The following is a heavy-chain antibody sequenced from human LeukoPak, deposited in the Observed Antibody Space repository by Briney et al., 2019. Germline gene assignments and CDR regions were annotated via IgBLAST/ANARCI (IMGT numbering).Heavy chain of an antibody. CDR1: GGSISSYY. CDR3: ARGSSGWDPDAFDI. D-gene: IGHD6-19*01. V-gene: IGHV4-59*08. J-gene: IGHJ3*02. CDR2: IYYSGST. Sequence: SETLSLTCTVSGGSISSYYWSWIRQRPGKGLEWIGYIYYSGSTNYNPSLKSRVTISVDTSKNQFSLKLSSVTAADTAVYYCARGSSGWDPDAFDIWGQGTMVTVSS.